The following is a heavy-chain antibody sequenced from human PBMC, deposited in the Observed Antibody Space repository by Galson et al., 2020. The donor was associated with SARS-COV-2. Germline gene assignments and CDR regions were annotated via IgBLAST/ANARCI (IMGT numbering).Heavy chain of an antibody. CDR3: ARGEVFVVGTGSVDS. D-gene: IGHD1-1*01. Sequence: GESLKISCAGSGFTLSRYGMHWVRQAPGKGLEWVTFISHDGDNEYYADSVKGRFTISRDDSKNTVYLQMNSLRAEDAAVYYCARGEVFVVGTGSVDSWGQGTRVSVSS. J-gene: IGHJ5*01. CDR1: GFTLSRYG. V-gene: IGHV3-30*03. CDR2: ISHDGDNE.